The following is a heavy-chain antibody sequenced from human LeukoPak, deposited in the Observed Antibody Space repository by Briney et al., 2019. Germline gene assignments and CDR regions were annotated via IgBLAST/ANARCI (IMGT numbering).Heavy chain of an antibody. J-gene: IGHJ4*02. CDR2: IYYSGST. D-gene: IGHD3-22*01. Sequence: PSETLSLTCTVSGGSISSGGYYWSWIRQPPGKGLEWIGYIYYSGSTNYNPSLKSRVTISLDTSKNQFSLKLNSVTAADTAMYYCARSFSPNYYDLLDYWGQGTLVTASS. CDR1: GGSISSGGYY. CDR3: ARSFSPNYYDLLDY. V-gene: IGHV4-61*08.